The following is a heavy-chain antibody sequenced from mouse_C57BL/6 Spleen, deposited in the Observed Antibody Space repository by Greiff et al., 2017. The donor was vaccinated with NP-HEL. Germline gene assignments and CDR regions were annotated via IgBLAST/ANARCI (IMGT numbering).Heavy chain of an antibody. D-gene: IGHD2-5*01. CDR3: ASSAYSNYGAY. CDR1: GYTFTSYW. V-gene: IGHV1-52*01. Sequence: VQLQQPGAELVRPGSSVKLSCKASGYTFTSYWMHWVKQRPIQGLEWIGNIDPSDSETHYNQKFKDKATLTVDKSSSTAYMQLSSLTSEDSAVYYCASSAYSNYGAYWGQGTLVTVSA. CDR2: IDPSDSET. J-gene: IGHJ3*01.